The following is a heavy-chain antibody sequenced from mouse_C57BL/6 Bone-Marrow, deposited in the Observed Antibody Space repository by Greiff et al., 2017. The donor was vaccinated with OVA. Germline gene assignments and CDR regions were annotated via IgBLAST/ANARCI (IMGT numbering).Heavy chain of an antibody. V-gene: IGHV1-62-2*01. Sequence: VQLQQSGAELVKPGASVKLSCKASGYTFTEYTIHWVKQRSGQGLEWIGWFYPGSGSIKYNEKFKDKATLTADTSSSTAYMELSRLTSEDSAVYVCARREEDYYGGSPDFDYWGQGTTLTVSS. CDR2: FYPGSGSI. CDR3: ARREEDYYGGSPDFDY. CDR1: GYTFTEYT. J-gene: IGHJ2*01. D-gene: IGHD1-1*01.